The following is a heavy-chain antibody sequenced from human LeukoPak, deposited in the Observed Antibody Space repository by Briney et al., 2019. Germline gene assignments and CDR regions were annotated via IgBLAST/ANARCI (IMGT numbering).Heavy chain of an antibody. D-gene: IGHD5-24*01. CDR2: IYTSGST. J-gene: IGHJ4*02. CDR1: GGFISSGRYY. V-gene: IGHV4-61*02. Sequence: SETLSLTCTVSGGFISSGRYYWSWIRRPAGKGLEGIGRIYTSGSTNYNPSLKSRVTISVDTSKHQFYLKLSSVTAADTAVYYCARSAVEMATIDFDYWGQGTLVTVSS. CDR3: ARSAVEMATIDFDY.